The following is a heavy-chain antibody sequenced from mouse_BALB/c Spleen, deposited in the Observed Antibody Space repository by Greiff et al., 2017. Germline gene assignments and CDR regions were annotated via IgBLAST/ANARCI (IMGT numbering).Heavy chain of an antibody. Sequence: VKLMESGPGLVAPSQSLSITCTVSGFSLTSYGVHWVRQPPGKGLEWLGVIWAGGSTNYNSALMSRLSISKDNSKSQVFLKMNSLQADDTAIYYCARNYYGSSSWFAYWGQGTLVTVSA. V-gene: IGHV2-9*02. D-gene: IGHD1-1*01. J-gene: IGHJ3*01. CDR3: ARNYYGSSSWFAY. CDR2: IWAGGST. CDR1: GFSLTSYG.